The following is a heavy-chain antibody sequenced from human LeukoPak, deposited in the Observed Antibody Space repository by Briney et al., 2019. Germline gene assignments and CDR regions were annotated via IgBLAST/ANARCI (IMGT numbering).Heavy chain of an antibody. D-gene: IGHD3-10*01. J-gene: IGHJ4*02. Sequence: PGGSLRLSCAASGITVSTRYISWVRQAPGKGLEWVSVIDGGGSTYYADSVKGRFTISRDNPKNTLYLQMNSLRAEDTAVYYCHMSGYWGQGTLVTVSS. CDR2: IDGGGST. CDR3: HMSGY. V-gene: IGHV3-66*01. CDR1: GITVSTRY.